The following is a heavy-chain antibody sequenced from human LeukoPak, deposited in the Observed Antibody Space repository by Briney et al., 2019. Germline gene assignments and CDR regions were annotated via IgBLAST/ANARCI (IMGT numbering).Heavy chain of an antibody. D-gene: IGHD2-21*02. V-gene: IGHV3-7*01. CDR1: GFTFSSYW. Sequence: GGSLRLSCAASGFTFSSYWMSWVRQAPGKGLEWVANIKQDGSEKYYVDSVKGRFTISRDNAKNSLYLQMNSLRAEDTAVYYCASFVWGCGGDCYPRDDAFDIWGQGTMVTVSS. CDR2: IKQDGSEK. CDR3: ASFVWGCGGDCYPRDDAFDI. J-gene: IGHJ3*02.